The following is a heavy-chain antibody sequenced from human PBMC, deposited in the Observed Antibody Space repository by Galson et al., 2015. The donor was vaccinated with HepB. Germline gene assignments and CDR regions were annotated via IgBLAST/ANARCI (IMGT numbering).Heavy chain of an antibody. D-gene: IGHD6-19*01. J-gene: IGHJ6*02. Sequence: SCKVSGYTFTDYYMHWVQQAPGKGLEWMGLVDPEDGETIYAEKFQGRVTITADTSTDTAYMELSSLRSEDTAVYYCATALRAVAGHYYYYGMDVWGQGTTVTVSS. CDR2: VDPEDGET. CDR1: GYTFTDYY. CDR3: ATALRAVAGHYYYYGMDV. V-gene: IGHV1-69-2*01.